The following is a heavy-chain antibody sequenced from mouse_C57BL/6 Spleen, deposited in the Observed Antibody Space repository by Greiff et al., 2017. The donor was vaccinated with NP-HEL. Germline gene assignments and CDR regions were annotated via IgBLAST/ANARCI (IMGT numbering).Heavy chain of an antibody. CDR1: GFSLTSYG. J-gene: IGHJ4*01. V-gene: IGHV2-2*01. D-gene: IGHD1-1*01. Sequence: QVHVKQSGPGLVQPSQSLSITCTVSGFSLTSYGVHWVRQSPGKGLEWLGVIWSGGSTDYNAAFISRLSISKDNSKSQVFFKMNSLQADDTAIYYCARNLLYGSPNYYAMDYWGQGTSVTVSS. CDR2: IWSGGST. CDR3: ARNLLYGSPNYYAMDY.